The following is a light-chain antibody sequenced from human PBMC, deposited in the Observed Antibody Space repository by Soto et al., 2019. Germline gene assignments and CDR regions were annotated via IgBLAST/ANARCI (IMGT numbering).Light chain of an antibody. J-gene: IGLJ2*01. CDR2: EVT. CDR3: SSYAGSNIVV. V-gene: IGLV2-8*01. Sequence: QSALTQPPSASGSPGQSVTISCTGTSSDVGGCNYVSWYRQHPGEAPKLMIYEVTKRPSGVPDRFSGFKSGNTASLTVSGLQAEDEADYYCSSYAGSNIVVFGGGTKLTVL. CDR1: SSDVGGCNY.